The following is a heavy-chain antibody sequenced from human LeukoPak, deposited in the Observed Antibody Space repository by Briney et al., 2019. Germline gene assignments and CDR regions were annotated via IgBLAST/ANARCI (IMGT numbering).Heavy chain of an antibody. D-gene: IGHD3-10*01. CDR3: ARDMVRGVIIPGPADY. CDR1: GFTFSSYA. J-gene: IGHJ4*02. V-gene: IGHV3-7*01. Sequence: GGSLRLSCAASGFTFSSYAMSWVRQAPGKGLEWVANIKQDGSEKYYVDSVKGRFTISRDNAKNSLYLQMNSLRAEDTAVYYCARDMVRGVIIPGPADYWGQGTLVTVSS. CDR2: IKQDGSEK.